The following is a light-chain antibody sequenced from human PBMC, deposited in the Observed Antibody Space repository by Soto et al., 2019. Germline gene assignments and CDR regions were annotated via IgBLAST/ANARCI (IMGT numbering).Light chain of an antibody. CDR2: DAS. J-gene: IGKJ4*01. CDR3: QQRSNWPPVT. CDR1: QSVSSY. V-gene: IGKV3-11*01. Sequence: EVVLTQSPATLSLSPGERATLSCRASQSVSSYLAWYQQKPGQAPRLLIYDASNRATGIPARFSGSWSGTDFTLTISSLEPEDFGIYYCQQRSNWPPVTFGGGTKVEIK.